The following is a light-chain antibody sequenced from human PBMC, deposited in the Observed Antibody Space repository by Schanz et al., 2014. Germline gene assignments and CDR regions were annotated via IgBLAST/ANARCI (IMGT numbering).Light chain of an antibody. V-gene: IGLV2-18*02. Sequence: QSALTQPPSVSGSPGQSVTISCTGTSSDVGGHNRVSWYQQPPGTAPRVIIYEVSDRPSGVPDRFSGSKSGNTASLTISGLQSEDEADYYCCSYTATGTNVFGTGTKLTVL. CDR1: SSDVGGHNR. CDR3: CSYTATGTNV. CDR2: EVS. J-gene: IGLJ1*01.